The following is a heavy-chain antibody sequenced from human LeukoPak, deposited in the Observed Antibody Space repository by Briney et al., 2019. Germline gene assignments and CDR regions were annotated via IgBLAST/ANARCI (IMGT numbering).Heavy chain of an antibody. CDR2: ISSSTRII. D-gene: IGHD6-19*01. Sequence: GGSLRLSCAASGFTLSGYGMNWVRQAPGEGLEWVSYISSSTRIIYYADSVKGRFTISRDNAKNSLSLQMNSLRAEDTAVYYCIVFAVTGTLGFDYWGQGTLVTVSS. J-gene: IGHJ4*02. CDR1: GFTLSGYG. V-gene: IGHV3-48*01. CDR3: IVFAVTGTLGFDY.